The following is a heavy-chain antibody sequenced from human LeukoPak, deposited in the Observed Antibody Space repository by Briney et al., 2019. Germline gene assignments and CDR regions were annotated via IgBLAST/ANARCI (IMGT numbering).Heavy chain of an antibody. D-gene: IGHD5-18*01. CDR1: GFTVSSNY. J-gene: IGHJ4*02. CDR2: IYSGGST. V-gene: IGHV3-53*01. CDR3: ARDLAYSRLDY. Sequence: GGSLRLSCAASGFTVSSNYMSWVRQAPGKGLEWVSVIYSGGSTYYADSVKGRFTISRDNAENSLYLQMNSLRVEDTAFYYCARDLAYSRLDYWGQGMLVTVSS.